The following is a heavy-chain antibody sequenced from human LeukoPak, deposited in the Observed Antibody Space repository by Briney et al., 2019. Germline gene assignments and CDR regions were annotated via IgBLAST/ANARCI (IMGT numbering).Heavy chain of an antibody. CDR1: GGSVSGYY. Sequence: SETLSLTCAVYGGSVSGYYWNYIRQPPGKGLEWIGEGSDGGRANYNPSLKSRVIMSVDTSKNQFSLRVTSVTAADTALYFCARGDRNTITRFRPRPYLDSWGQGTLVTVSS. CDR2: GSDGGRA. D-gene: IGHD3-9*01. CDR3: ARGDRNTITRFRPRPYLDS. J-gene: IGHJ4*02. V-gene: IGHV4-34*01.